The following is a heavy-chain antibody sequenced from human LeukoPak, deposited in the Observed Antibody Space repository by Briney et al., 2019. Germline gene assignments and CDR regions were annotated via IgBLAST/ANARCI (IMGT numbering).Heavy chain of an antibody. V-gene: IGHV3-66*01. J-gene: IGHJ4*02. CDR3: AKDLGYYYDSSGYYYHDY. Sequence: GGSLRLSCAASGFTVSSNYMNWVRQAPGKGLEWVSVIYSGGSTYYADSVKGRFTISRDNSKNTLYLQMNSLRAEDTAVYYCAKDLGYYYDSSGYYYHDYWGQGTLVTVSS. CDR1: GFTVSSNY. D-gene: IGHD3-22*01. CDR2: IYSGGST.